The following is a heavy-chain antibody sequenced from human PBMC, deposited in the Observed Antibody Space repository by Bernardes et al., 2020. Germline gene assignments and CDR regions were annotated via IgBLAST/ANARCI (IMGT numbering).Heavy chain of an antibody. CDR3: AREQSYDIKFEYGYYYYYYMDV. V-gene: IGHV3-53*01. Sequence: GGSLRLSCAASGFTVSSNYMSWVRQAPGKGLEWVSVIYSGGSTYYADSVKGRFTISRDNSKNTLYLQMNSLRAEDTAVYYCAREQSYDIKFEYGYYYYYYMDVWGKGTTVTVSS. D-gene: IGHD5-18*01. CDR1: GFTVSSNY. J-gene: IGHJ6*03. CDR2: IYSGGST.